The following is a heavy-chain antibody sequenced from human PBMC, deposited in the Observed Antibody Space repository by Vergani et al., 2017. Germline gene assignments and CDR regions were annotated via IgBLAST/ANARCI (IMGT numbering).Heavy chain of an antibody. CDR1: GFTFSSYW. V-gene: IGHV3-7*01. CDR3: ARDMSDYYDSSGHYYYYYGMDV. J-gene: IGHJ6*02. CDR2: IKQDGNEK. Sequence: EVQLVESGGDLVQPGGSLRLSCAASGFTFSSYWMTWVRQAPGKGLEWVANIKQDGNEKYYVDSVKGRFTISRDNARNSLYLQMNSLRAEDTAVYYCARDMSDYYDSSGHYYYYYGMDVWGLGTTVTVSS. D-gene: IGHD3-22*01.